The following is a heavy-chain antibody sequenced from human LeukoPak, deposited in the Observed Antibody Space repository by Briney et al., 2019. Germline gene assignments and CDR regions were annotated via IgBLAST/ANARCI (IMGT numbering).Heavy chain of an antibody. V-gene: IGHV3-53*01. Sequence: GGSLRLSCAASGFTVSSNYMSCVRQAPGKGLEWVSVIYIGVGTYYADSVKGRFTISRDNSKNTLYLQMNGLRAEDTAVYYCASGSGSYRTPYYYMDVWGTGTTVTVSS. CDR3: ASGSGSYRTPYYYMDV. CDR2: IYIGVGT. D-gene: IGHD3-10*01. CDR1: GFTVSSNY. J-gene: IGHJ6*03.